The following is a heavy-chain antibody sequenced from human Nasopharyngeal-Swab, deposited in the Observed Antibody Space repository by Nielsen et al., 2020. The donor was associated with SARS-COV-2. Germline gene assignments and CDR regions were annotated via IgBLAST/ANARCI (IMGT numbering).Heavy chain of an antibody. Sequence: TVSCKGSGYSFTSYWIGWVRQMPGKGLEWMGIIYPGDSDTRYSPSFQGQVTIPADKSISNAYLQWSSLKASDTAMYYCARHWQYCSSTSCYRRGWFDPWGQGTLVTVSS. CDR2: IYPGDSDT. CDR3: ARHWQYCSSTSCYRRGWFDP. D-gene: IGHD2-2*01. V-gene: IGHV5-51*01. J-gene: IGHJ5*02. CDR1: GYSFTSYW.